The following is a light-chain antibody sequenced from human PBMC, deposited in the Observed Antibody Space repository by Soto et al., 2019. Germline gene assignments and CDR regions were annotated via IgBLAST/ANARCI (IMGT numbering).Light chain of an antibody. Sequence: DVQMTQAPSSLSTSVGDRVTITCRASQNISRYLNWSQHNLGKAPKLLIYTASSLQTGVPSRFSGSGSGTDFAHTITSLQPEDFAIYDWQQSYNTPPTSGQRTKVETK. V-gene: IGKV1-39*01. CDR1: QNISRY. CDR2: TAS. CDR3: QQSYNTPPT. J-gene: IGKJ1*01.